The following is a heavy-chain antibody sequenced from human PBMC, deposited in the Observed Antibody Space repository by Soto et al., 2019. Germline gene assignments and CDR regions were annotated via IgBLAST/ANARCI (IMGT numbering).Heavy chain of an antibody. CDR3: ATSYGSGYRAFDY. CDR2: VNPIVSMS. V-gene: IGHV1-69*04. CDR1: GDTFNFYS. J-gene: IGHJ4*02. Sequence: QVQLVQSGAEVKRPGSSVKVSCKASGDTFNFYSINWVRQATGLGLEWMGRVNPIVSMSNYAQRFQGRVTMTADKSTITGYMELSGLRSEDTAIYYCATSYGSGYRAFDYWGQGALVTVSS. D-gene: IGHD3-10*01.